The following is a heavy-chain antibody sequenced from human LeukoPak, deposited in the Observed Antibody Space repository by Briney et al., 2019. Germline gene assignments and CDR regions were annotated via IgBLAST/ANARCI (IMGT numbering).Heavy chain of an antibody. Sequence: ASVTVSCKASGGTFSSYAISWVRQAPGQGLEWMGGIIPIFGTANYAQKFQGRVTITADESTSTAYMELSSLRSEDTAVYYCAREQGIFGVVTFDYWGQGTLVTVSS. J-gene: IGHJ4*02. CDR2: IIPIFGTA. CDR3: AREQGIFGVVTFDY. V-gene: IGHV1-69*13. CDR1: GGTFSSYA. D-gene: IGHD3-3*01.